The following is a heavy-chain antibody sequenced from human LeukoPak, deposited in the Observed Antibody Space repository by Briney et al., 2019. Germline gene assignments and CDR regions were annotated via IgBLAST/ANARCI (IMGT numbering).Heavy chain of an antibody. V-gene: IGHV3-33*08. J-gene: IGHJ6*02. Sequence: YPGGSLRLSCAASGFTFSSYGMHWVRQAPGKGLEWVAVIWYDGSNKYYADSVKGRFTISRDNSKNTLYLQMNSLRAEDTAVYYCAREYCSSTSCYPYYYYYGMDVWGQGTTVTVSS. CDR3: AREYCSSTSCYPYYYYYGMDV. D-gene: IGHD2-2*01. CDR1: GFTFSSYG. CDR2: IWYDGSNK.